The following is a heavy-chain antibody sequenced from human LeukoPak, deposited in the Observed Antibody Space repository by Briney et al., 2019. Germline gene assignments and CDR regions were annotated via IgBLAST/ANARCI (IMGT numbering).Heavy chain of an antibody. CDR2: IYPDDSNT. Sequence: GESLQISCQGSGSSFTSYWIGWVRQMPGKGLEWMGIIYPDDSNTRYSPSFEGQVIISVDKSISTAYLQWSSLKASDTATYYCARHGHCTNGVCYSNYYHYMDVWGKGTTVTVSS. J-gene: IGHJ6*03. V-gene: IGHV5-51*01. CDR3: ARHGHCTNGVCYSNYYHYMDV. D-gene: IGHD2-8*01. CDR1: GSSFTSYW.